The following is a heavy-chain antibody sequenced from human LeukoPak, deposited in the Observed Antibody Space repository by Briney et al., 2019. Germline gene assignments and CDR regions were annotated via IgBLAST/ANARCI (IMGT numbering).Heavy chain of an antibody. J-gene: IGHJ4*02. D-gene: IGHD3-10*01. CDR2: SYYNGNT. Sequence: SETLSLTCTVSGGSISFFYWSWIRQPPGKGLEWIGFSYYNGNTNYNPSLKSRVTISVDMSKNQFSLSLRSVTAADTAVYYCARGALLWFGAKIEYYFDYWGQGTPLTVSS. CDR3: ARGALLWFGAKIEYYFDY. CDR1: GGSISFFY. V-gene: IGHV4-59*01.